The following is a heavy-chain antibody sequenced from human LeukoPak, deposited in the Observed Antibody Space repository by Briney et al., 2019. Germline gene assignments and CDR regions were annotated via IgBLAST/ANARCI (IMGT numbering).Heavy chain of an antibody. CDR1: RFTFSACG. J-gene: IGHJ4*02. CDR3: AKGTAVDRQYFEN. CDR2: ISFDGSHK. D-gene: IGHD1-1*01. Sequence: PGGSLRLSCAASRFTFSACGMHWVRQPPGKGLEWVAAISFDGSHKYYADSVKGRVTISRDNSMNTLYLQMNSLRAEDTAVYYCAKGTAVDRQYFENWGQGTLVTVSS. V-gene: IGHV3-30*18.